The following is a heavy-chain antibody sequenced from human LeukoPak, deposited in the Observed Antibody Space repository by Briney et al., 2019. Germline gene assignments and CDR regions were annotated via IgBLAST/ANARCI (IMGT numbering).Heavy chain of an antibody. D-gene: IGHD6-19*01. CDR2: ISWNSGSI. CDR3: AKDSAVAGTEYFDY. J-gene: IGHJ4*02. Sequence: GGSLRLSCAASGFTFDDYAMHWVRQAPGKGLEWVSGISWNSGSIGYADSVKGRFTISRDNAKNSLYLQMNGLRAEDTALYYCAKDSAVAGTEYFDYWGQGTLVTVSS. V-gene: IGHV3-9*01. CDR1: GFTFDDYA.